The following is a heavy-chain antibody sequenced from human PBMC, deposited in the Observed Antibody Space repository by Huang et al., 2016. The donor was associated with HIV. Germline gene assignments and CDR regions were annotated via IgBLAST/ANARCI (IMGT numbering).Heavy chain of an antibody. CDR3: ARPLLGYSNGYYFDN. CDR1: GYRFTNYW. Sequence: EVQLVQSGAVVKKPGASLKISCKGSGYRFTNYWIGWVRQMPGNGLEWMGIIDPGDSDTKYSPSFQGQVTSSADKSVSTAYLQGSRLKASDSAVYYCARPLLGYSNGYYFDNWGQGTLVTVSS. D-gene: IGHD5-18*01. J-gene: IGHJ4*02. CDR2: IDPGDSDT. V-gene: IGHV5-51*03.